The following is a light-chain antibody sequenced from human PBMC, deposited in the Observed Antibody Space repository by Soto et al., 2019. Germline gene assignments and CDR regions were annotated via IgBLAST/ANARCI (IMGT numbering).Light chain of an antibody. CDR2: GAS. V-gene: IGKV3-20*01. Sequence: EIVLTQSPGTLSLSPGERATLSCRASQSVSSSYLAWYQQKHGQAPRLLIYGASSRATGVPDRFNGSGSGADFTLTISRLEPEDFAVYYCQQYGGSPPYTFGQGTKLEIK. CDR1: QSVSSSY. J-gene: IGKJ2*01. CDR3: QQYGGSPPYT.